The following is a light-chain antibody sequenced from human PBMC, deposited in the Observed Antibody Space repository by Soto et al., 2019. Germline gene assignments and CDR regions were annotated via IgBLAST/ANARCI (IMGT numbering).Light chain of an antibody. CDR3: QHYGSSPMYI. J-gene: IGKJ2*01. V-gene: IGKV3-20*01. CDR1: QSVSSNY. CDR2: GTS. Sequence: EIVLTQSPGTLSLSPGERATLSCRASQSVSSNYLAWYQQRPGQAPRLLIYGTSSRATGIPDRFSGGGSGTDFILTISRLEPEDCAVYFCQHYGSSPMYIFGQGTKVEIK.